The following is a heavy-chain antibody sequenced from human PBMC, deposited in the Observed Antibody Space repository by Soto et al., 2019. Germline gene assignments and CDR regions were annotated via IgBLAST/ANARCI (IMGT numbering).Heavy chain of an antibody. CDR3: ARDMVAPTVVPNDILRAFEI. D-gene: IGHD2-2*01. V-gene: IGHV3-53*04. Sequence: EVQLVESGGGLVQPGGSLRLSCTASGFTVSSSYMSWVRQAPGKGLEWVTMIYSAEATKYADSVKGRFTISRHHSYATLYLQMNTRRADDTAMYYCARDMVAPTVVPNDILRAFEIWGQGTMVTVSS. J-gene: IGHJ3*02. CDR2: IYSAEAT. CDR1: GFTVSSSY.